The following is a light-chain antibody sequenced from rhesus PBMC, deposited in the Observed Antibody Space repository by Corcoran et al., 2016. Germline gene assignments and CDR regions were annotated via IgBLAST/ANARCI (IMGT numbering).Light chain of an antibody. V-gene: IGLV2S7*01. CDR2: EVS. Sequence: QSAPTQPPSVSASPGQSVTISCTGTNSDVVVYNYVSWYQQHPGKAPKLMIYEVSKRPSGVSYRFSGSKSGNTASLTISGLQAEDEADYYCCSHTTSNTYIFGVGTRLTVL. CDR1: NSDVVVYNY. CDR3: CSHTTSNTYI. J-gene: IGLJ1*01.